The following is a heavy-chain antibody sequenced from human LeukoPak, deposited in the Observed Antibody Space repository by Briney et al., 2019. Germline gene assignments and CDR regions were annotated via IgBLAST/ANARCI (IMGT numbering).Heavy chain of an antibody. D-gene: IGHD3-10*01. CDR2: IYSGGST. CDR3: ARVGLWFGELSSMDV. Sequence: GGFLRLSCAASGFTVSSDYMSWVRQAPGKGLEWVSVIYSGGSTYYADSVNGRFTISRDNSKNTLYLQMNSLRAEDTAVYYCARVGLWFGELSSMDVWGQGTTVTVSS. CDR1: GFTVSSDY. J-gene: IGHJ6*02. V-gene: IGHV3-66*01.